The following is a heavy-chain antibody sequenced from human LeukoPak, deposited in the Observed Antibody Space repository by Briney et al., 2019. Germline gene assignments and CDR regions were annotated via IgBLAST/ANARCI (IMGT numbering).Heavy chain of an antibody. CDR2: ISGSDFGT. D-gene: IGHD3-22*01. J-gene: IGHJ4*02. Sequence: PGGSLRLSCAASGFTFSSYDMNWVRQAPGKGLEWVSTISGSDFGTYYADSVKGRFTISRDNSKNTLYIQMNSLRAEDTAVYYCAKRRFDSSGYRFDYWGQGTLVTVSS. CDR1: GFTFSSYD. CDR3: AKRRFDSSGYRFDY. V-gene: IGHV3-23*01.